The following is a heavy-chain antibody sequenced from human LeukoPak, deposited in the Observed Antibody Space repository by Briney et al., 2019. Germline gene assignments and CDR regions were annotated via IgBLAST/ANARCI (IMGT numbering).Heavy chain of an antibody. Sequence: SETLSLTCTVSGGSISSYYWSWIRQPAGKGLEWIGRIYTRGSTNYNPSLKSRVTMSVDTSKNQFSLKLSSVTAADTAVYYCARGSGSGSYYNGFDYWGQGTLVTVSS. CDR3: ARGSGSGSYYNGFDY. CDR1: GGSISSYY. V-gene: IGHV4-4*07. CDR2: IYTRGST. J-gene: IGHJ4*02. D-gene: IGHD3-10*01.